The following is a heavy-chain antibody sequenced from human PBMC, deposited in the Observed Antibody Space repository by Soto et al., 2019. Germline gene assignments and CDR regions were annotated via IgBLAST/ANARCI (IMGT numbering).Heavy chain of an antibody. Sequence: SVNVSCKASGFTFTSSAVQWVRQARGQRLEWIGWIVVGSGNTNYAQKFQERVTITRDMSTSTAYMELSSLRSEDTAVYYCAADQSFLGATRYGMDVWGQGTTVTVSS. J-gene: IGHJ6*02. D-gene: IGHD1-26*01. V-gene: IGHV1-58*01. CDR3: AADQSFLGATRYGMDV. CDR1: GFTFTSSA. CDR2: IVVGSGNT.